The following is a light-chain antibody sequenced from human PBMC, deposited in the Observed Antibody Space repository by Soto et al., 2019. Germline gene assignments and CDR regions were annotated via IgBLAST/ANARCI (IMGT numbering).Light chain of an antibody. CDR2: LGS. J-gene: IGKJ1*01. Sequence: DDGRSRWPLYLQVNPGEPAAISCRSSQILLHSNGYNYLDWYLQKPGQSPQXLIYLGSNRASGVPDRFSVSGSGTVFTLEISTVDAEYVGVHVCMHALQTPTFGQGTKVDIK. CDR3: MHALQTPT. CDR1: QILLHSNGYNY. V-gene: IGKV2-28*01.